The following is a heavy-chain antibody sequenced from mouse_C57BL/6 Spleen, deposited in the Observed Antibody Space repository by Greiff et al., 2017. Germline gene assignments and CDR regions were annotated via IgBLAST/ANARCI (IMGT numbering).Heavy chain of an antibody. J-gene: IGHJ4*01. V-gene: IGHV1-59*01. CDR3: ARWTFITTVVDAMDY. CDR1: GYTFTGYW. Sequence: VQLQQPGAELVRPGTSVKLSCKASGYTFTGYWMHWVKQRPGQGLEWIGVIAPSDSSPNYNHKFKGKATLTVDTSSSTAYMQLSSLTSEDSAVYYCARWTFITTVVDAMDYWGQGTSVTVSS. D-gene: IGHD1-1*01. CDR2: IAPSDSSP.